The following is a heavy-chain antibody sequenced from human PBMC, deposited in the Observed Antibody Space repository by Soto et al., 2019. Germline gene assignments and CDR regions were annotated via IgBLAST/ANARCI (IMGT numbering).Heavy chain of an antibody. CDR1: GGTFSSYA. CDR2: IIPILGTA. J-gene: IGHJ6*02. V-gene: IGHV1-69*13. Sequence: SVKVSCKASGGTFSSYAISWVRQAPGQGLEWMGGIIPILGTANYAQKFQGRVTITADESTSTAYMELSSLRSEDTAVYYCASDTYYDFWSGHPLTVYYYYGMDVWGQGTTVTVSS. CDR3: ASDTYYDFWSGHPLTVYYYYGMDV. D-gene: IGHD3-3*01.